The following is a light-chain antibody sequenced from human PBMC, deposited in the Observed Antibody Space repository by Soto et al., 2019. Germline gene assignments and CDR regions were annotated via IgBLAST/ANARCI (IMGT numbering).Light chain of an antibody. V-gene: IGLV2-11*01. CDR3: CSYAGSYTYG. J-gene: IGLJ1*01. CDR1: SSDVGSYNY. CDR2: DVY. Sequence: SALTQPRSVSGSPGQSVTISCTGTSSDVGSYNYVSWYQQHQGKAPKLMIYDVYKRPSRVPDRFSGSKSGNPASLNISGLQAEDEDDYYRCSYAGSYTYGFGTGNKLNVL.